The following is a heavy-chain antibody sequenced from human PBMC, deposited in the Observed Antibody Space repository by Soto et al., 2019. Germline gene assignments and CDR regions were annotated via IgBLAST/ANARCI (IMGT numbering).Heavy chain of an antibody. Sequence: ASVEVSCKDSGYTFTSYAMHWVRQAPGQRLEWMGWINAGNGNTKYSQKFQGRVTITRDTSASTAYMELSSLRSEDTAVYYCASGGVGFGELLYVSLDYWGQGTLVTVSS. CDR1: GYTFTSYA. J-gene: IGHJ4*02. V-gene: IGHV1-3*01. D-gene: IGHD3-10*01. CDR2: INAGNGNT. CDR3: ASGGVGFGELLYVSLDY.